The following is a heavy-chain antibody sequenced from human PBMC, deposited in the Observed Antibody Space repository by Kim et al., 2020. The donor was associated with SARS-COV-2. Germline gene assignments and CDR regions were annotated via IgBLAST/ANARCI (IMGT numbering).Heavy chain of an antibody. J-gene: IGHJ5*02. D-gene: IGHD7-27*01. Sequence: TPSLKSRVTIQVDTSKNQFSLKLSSVTAADTAVYYCARSPELTRDWFDPWGQGTLVTVSS. CDR3: ARSPELTRDWFDP. V-gene: IGHV4-39*07.